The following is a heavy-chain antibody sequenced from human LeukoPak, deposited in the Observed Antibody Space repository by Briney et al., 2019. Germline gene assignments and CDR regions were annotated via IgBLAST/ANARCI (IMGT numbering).Heavy chain of an antibody. Sequence: ASVTVSFKSSVYTFTSYYMHWVRQAPGQGLEWMGIINPGGGGTSYAQKFQGRVTMTRDTSTSTVYMELSSLRSEDTAVYYCARGRYDILTGYLDAFDIWGQGTMVTVSS. V-gene: IGHV1-46*01. CDR1: VYTFTSYY. CDR3: ARGRYDILTGYLDAFDI. D-gene: IGHD3-9*01. CDR2: INPGGGGT. J-gene: IGHJ3*02.